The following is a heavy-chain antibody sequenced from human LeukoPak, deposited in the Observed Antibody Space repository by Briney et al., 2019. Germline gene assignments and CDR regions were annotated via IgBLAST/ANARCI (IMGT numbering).Heavy chain of an antibody. V-gene: IGHV3-9*01. J-gene: IGHJ6*02. CDR2: ISWNSGSI. CDR1: GFTFDDYA. Sequence: GGSLRLSCAASGFTFDDYAMHWVRQAPGKGLEWVSGISWNSGSINYADSVKGRFTISRDNAKNSLYLQMNSLRAEDTALYYCAKDRPGYDSSLYGMDVWGQGTTVTVSS. D-gene: IGHD3-22*01. CDR3: AKDRPGYDSSLYGMDV.